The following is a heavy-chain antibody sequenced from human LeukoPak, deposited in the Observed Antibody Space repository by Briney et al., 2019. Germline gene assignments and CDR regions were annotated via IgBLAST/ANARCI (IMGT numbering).Heavy chain of an antibody. D-gene: IGHD1-26*01. V-gene: IGHV1-3*01. J-gene: IGHJ5*02. CDR3: ASAYSGSYFHWFDP. Sequence: ASVKVSCKASGYTFTNYAMHWVRQAPGQRLEWMGWTNAGNGDTKYSQKFQGRVTISRDTSATTAYMELSSLRSEDTAIYYCASAYSGSYFHWFDPWGQGTLVTVSS. CDR1: GYTFTNYA. CDR2: TNAGNGDT.